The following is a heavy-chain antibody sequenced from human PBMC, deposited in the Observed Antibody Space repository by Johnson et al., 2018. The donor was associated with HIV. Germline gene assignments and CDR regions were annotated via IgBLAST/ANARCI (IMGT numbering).Heavy chain of an antibody. CDR1: GFTISGFY. CDR2: VSSGGTS. V-gene: IGHV3-66*01. D-gene: IGHD1-1*01. CDR3: ARVRPKGSFDI. J-gene: IGHJ3*02. Sequence: EQLVESGGGLVQPGGSLRLSCAASGFTISGFYMSWVRQAPGKVPVWLSVVSSGGTSYYADSVRGRFTVSRDNSKNTLYLQMNSLRAEDTAVYFCARVRPKGSFDIWGQGTMVTGSS.